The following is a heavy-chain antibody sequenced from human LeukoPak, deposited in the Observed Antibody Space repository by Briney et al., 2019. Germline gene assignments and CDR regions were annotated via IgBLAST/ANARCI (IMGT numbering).Heavy chain of an antibody. CDR2: IYTSGST. CDR3: ARVNYDDSSGIDY. V-gene: IGHV4-61*02. CDR1: GGSISSGSYY. J-gene: IGHJ4*02. Sequence: SQTLSLTCTVSGGSISSGSYYWSWIRQPAGKGLEWIGRIYTSGSTNYNPSLKSRVTISVDTSKNQFSLKLSSVTAADTAVYYCARVNYDDSSGIDYWGQGTLVTVSS. D-gene: IGHD3-22*01.